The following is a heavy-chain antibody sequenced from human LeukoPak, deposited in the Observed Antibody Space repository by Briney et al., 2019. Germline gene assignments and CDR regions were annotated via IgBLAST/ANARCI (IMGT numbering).Heavy chain of an antibody. Sequence: PGGSLRLSCAVSGLTFSNVWMSWVRQAPGKGLEWVGRIKSKTDGGTTDYAAPVKDRFTISRDDSKNTLYLQMNSLKTEDTAVYYCTTWPYDYVWGSYRYPYMDVWGQGTTVTVSS. CDR1: GLTFSNVW. CDR3: TTWPYDYVWGSYRYPYMDV. D-gene: IGHD3-16*02. CDR2: IKSKTDGGTT. V-gene: IGHV3-15*01. J-gene: IGHJ6*02.